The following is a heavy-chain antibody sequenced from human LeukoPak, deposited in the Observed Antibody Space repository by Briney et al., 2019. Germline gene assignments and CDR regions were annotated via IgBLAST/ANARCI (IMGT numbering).Heavy chain of an antibody. CDR2: IYYSGST. D-gene: IGHD5-12*01. CDR3: ARVRDSAYDADFDY. V-gene: IGHV4-59*01. Sequence: PSETLSLTCTVAGGSISSYYWSWIRQPPGRGLEWIGYIYYSGSTNYNPSLKSRVTISVDTSKSQFSLKLSSVTAADTAVYYCARVRDSAYDADFDYWGQGTLVTVSS. CDR1: GGSISSYY. J-gene: IGHJ4*02.